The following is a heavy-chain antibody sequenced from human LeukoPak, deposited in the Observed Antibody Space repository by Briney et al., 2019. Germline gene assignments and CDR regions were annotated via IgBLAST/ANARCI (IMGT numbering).Heavy chain of an antibody. D-gene: IGHD3-9*01. CDR1: GFTFSSYA. CDR2: ISGSGGST. CDR3: AKNQAYYDILTGCYKASGMDV. V-gene: IGHV3-23*01. Sequence: PGGSLRLSCAASGFTFSSYAMSWVRQAPGKGLEWVSAISGSGGSTYYADSVKGRFTISRDNSKNTLYLQMNSLRAEDTAVYYCAKNQAYYDILTGCYKASGMDVWGQGTTVTVSS. J-gene: IGHJ6*02.